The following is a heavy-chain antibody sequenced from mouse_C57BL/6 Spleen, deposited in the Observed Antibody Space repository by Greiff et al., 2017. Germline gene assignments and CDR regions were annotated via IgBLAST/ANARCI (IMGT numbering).Heavy chain of an antibody. CDR2: IDPSDSYT. Sequence: QVQLKQPGAELVMPGASVKLSCKASGYTFTSYWMHWVKQRPGQGLEWIGEIDPSDSYTNYNQKFKGKSTLTVDKSSSTAYMQLSSLTSEDSAVYYCAYGNSFDYWGQGTTLTVSS. CDR1: GYTFTSYW. V-gene: IGHV1-69*01. CDR3: AYGNSFDY. J-gene: IGHJ2*01. D-gene: IGHD2-1*01.